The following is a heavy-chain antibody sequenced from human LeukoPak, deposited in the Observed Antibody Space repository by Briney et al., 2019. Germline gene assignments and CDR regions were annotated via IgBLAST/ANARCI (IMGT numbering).Heavy chain of an antibody. D-gene: IGHD6-13*01. J-gene: IGHJ4*02. CDR2: IYYSGST. V-gene: IGHV4-59*01. CDR1: GVSISSYY. Sequence: PSETLSLTCTVSGVSISSYYWSWIRQPPGKGLERIGYIYYSGSTNYNPSLKSRVTISVDTSKNQFSLKLSSVTAADTAVYYCARALGQLDFDYWGQGTLVTVSS. CDR3: ARALGQLDFDY.